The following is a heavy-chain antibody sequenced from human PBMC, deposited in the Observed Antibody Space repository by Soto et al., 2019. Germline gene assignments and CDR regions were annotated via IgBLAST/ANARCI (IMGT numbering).Heavy chain of an antibody. CDR2: INHGGST. D-gene: IGHD5-18*01. CDR3: ARVGVRGRYCYGSQFDWLLY. CDR1: GGSCSGYY. Sequence: QVQLQQWGAGLLKPSETLSLTCAVYGGSCSGYYWSWIRQLPGKGLEWIGEINHGGSTNYNPSLKSRAAISVDTSRNQSSLKLSCVTAEDTAVYYCARVGVRGRYCYGSQFDWLLYWGQGALVTVSS. J-gene: IGHJ4*02. V-gene: IGHV4-34*01.